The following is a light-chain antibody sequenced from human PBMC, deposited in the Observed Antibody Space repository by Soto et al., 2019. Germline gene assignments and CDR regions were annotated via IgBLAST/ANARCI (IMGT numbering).Light chain of an antibody. CDR1: QSVSSSY. J-gene: IGKJ4*01. CDR3: QQYGSSPLT. CDR2: DAS. V-gene: IGKV3-20*01. Sequence: EIVLTQSPATLSLSPGERDTLSCRASQSVSSSYLAWYQPKPGQAPRLLIYDASSRATGIPDRFSGSGSGTDFTLTISRLEPEDFAVYYCQQYGSSPLTFGGGTKVDIK.